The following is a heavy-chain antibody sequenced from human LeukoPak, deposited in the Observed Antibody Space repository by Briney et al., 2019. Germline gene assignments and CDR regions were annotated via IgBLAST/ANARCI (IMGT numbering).Heavy chain of an antibody. CDR1: EFLLSGYW. J-gene: IGHJ4*02. CDR3: PRDGFVGAADY. CDR2: IKQEGSEK. V-gene: IGHV3-7*01. Sequence: GGSLRLSCVLSEFLLSGYWMKWVRPAPGEWLEWVANIKQEGSEKQYVDSVRGRSTTPRENAKNSLYLQMNSLRVEDTAVYYCPRDGFVGAADYWGEGALVTVSS. D-gene: IGHD1-26*01.